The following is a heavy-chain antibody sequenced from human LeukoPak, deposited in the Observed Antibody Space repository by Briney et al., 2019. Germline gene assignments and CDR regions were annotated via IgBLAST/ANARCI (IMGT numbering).Heavy chain of an antibody. CDR3: ARHRIGDYYDSSGPDAFDI. CDR1: GGSISSYY. CDR2: ICYSGST. D-gene: IGHD3-22*01. Sequence: PSETLSLTCTVSGGSISSYYWSWIRQPPGKGLEWIGYICYSGSTNYNPSLKSRVTISVDTSKNQFSLKLSSVTAADTAVYYCARHRIGDYYDSSGPDAFDIWGQGTMVTVSS. V-gene: IGHV4-59*08. J-gene: IGHJ3*02.